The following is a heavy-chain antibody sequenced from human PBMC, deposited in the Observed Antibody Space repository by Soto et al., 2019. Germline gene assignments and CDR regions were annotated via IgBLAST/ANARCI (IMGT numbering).Heavy chain of an antibody. D-gene: IGHD3-10*01. CDR2: IDYSGST. J-gene: IGHJ4*02. CDR1: GGSIGYYY. V-gene: IGHV4-59*01. CDR3: ARCYGSGSYYNGLFDH. Sequence: SETLSLTCSISGGSIGYYYWSWIRQPPGKGLEWIGYIDYSGSTTYNPSLKSRVTISVDTSKNKFFLNLSSVTAADTAVYYCARCYGSGSYYNGLFDHWGRGTLVTVSS.